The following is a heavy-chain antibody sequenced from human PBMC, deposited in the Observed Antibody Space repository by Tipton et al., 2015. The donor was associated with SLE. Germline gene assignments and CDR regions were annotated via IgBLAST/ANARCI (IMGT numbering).Heavy chain of an antibody. D-gene: IGHD3-10*01. Sequence: GLVKPSETLSLTCSVSGGSVTSHCWSWIRQPPGKGLEWIGYIYDSWSTNYNSSLESRVTISVDTSRSQFSLTLSSVTAADTAVYYCARVGYLGSGKTWDMDVWGKGITGTVSS. CDR1: GGSVTSHC. CDR3: ARVGYLGSGKTWDMDV. J-gene: IGHJ6*03. CDR2: IYDSWST. V-gene: IGHV4-59*02.